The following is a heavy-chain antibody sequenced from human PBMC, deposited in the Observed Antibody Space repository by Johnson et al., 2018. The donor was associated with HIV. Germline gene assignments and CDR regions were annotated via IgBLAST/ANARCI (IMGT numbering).Heavy chain of an antibody. J-gene: IGHJ3*02. CDR3: TTDRGGSSDAFDI. Sequence: MQLVESGGGLVQPGGSLRLSCAASGFTFSSYAMSWVRQAPGKGLEWVSAISGSGGSTYYADSVKGRFTISRDNSKNTLYLQMNSLKTEDTAVYYCTTDRGGSSDAFDIWGQGTMVTVSS. D-gene: IGHD3-10*01. CDR1: GFTFSSYA. CDR2: ISGSGGST. V-gene: IGHV3-23*04.